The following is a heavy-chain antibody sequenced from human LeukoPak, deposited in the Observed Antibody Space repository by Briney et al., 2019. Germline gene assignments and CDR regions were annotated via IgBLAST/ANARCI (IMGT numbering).Heavy chain of an antibody. Sequence: SGTLSLTCNVSSGSISSSRDHWGWIRQPPGKGLEWIGSIYYTGTTYYNPSLKSRVTISVDTSKNQFSLRLSSVTAADTAIYYCARHFNWFDPWGQGTLVTVSS. V-gene: IGHV4-39*01. CDR1: SGSISSSRDH. CDR2: IYYTGTT. CDR3: ARHFNWFDP. J-gene: IGHJ5*02.